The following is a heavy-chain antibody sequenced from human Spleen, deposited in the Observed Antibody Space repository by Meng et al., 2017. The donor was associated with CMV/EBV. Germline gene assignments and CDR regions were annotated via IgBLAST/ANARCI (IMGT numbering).Heavy chain of an antibody. Sequence: GGSLRLSCAASGFTFSRYGMDWVRQGPGKGLEWVTFIENDGSNKYYADSVKGRFTISRDNFKNTVHLQMSSLRAEDTALYFCVKFFRWDQPYDAFDIWGHGTMVTVSS. CDR3: VKFFRWDQPYDAFDI. D-gene: IGHD1-26*01. V-gene: IGHV3-30*02. J-gene: IGHJ3*02. CDR1: GFTFSRYG. CDR2: IENDGSNK.